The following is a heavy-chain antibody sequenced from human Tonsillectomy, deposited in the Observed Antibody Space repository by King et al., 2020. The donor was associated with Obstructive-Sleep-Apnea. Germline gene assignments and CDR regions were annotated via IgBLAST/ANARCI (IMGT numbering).Heavy chain of an antibody. CDR2: IDPSDSYT. CDR1: GYGFTSYW. V-gene: IGHV5-10-1*01. Sequence: VQLVESGAEVKKPGESLRISCKGHGYGFTSYWISWVRQKPGKGPEWMGRIDPSDSYTDYSPSFQGHVTISVDKSINTAYLLWSSLKASDTAMYYCAIHRLCSGLNCYVGGYYYAMDVWGKGTTVTVST. J-gene: IGHJ6*04. D-gene: IGHD2-15*01. CDR3: AIHRLCSGLNCYVGGYYYAMDV.